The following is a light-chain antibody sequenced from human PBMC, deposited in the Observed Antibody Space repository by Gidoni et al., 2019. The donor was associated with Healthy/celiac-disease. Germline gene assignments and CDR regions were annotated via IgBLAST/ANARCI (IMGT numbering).Light chain of an antibody. CDR2: KDS. CDR1: ALTKQY. CDR3: QSADSSGTYYV. Sequence: SYALTQPPSVSVSPGQTARITCSGDALTKQYAYWYQQKPGQAPVLVIYKDSERPSGIPERFSGSSSGTTVTLTISGVQAEDEADYYCQSADSSGTYYVFGTGTKVTVL. V-gene: IGLV3-25*03. J-gene: IGLJ1*01.